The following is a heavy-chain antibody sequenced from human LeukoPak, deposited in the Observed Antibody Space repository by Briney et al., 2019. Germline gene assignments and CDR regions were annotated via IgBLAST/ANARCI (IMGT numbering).Heavy chain of an antibody. CDR2: INPNSGGT. Sequence: ASVKVSCKASGYTFTGYYMHWVRQAPGQGLEWMGWINPNSGGTNYAQRFQGRVTMTRDTSISTAYMELSRLRSDDTAVYYCATGTYSSSWYYFDYWGQGTLVTVSS. CDR3: ATGTYSSSWYYFDY. V-gene: IGHV1-2*02. D-gene: IGHD6-13*01. J-gene: IGHJ4*02. CDR1: GYTFTGYY.